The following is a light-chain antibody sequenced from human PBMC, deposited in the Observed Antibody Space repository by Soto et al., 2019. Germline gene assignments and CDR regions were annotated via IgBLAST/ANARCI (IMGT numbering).Light chain of an antibody. V-gene: IGKV1-17*01. CDR3: LQQNSYSWT. CDR2: AAS. CDR1: QGIRND. Sequence: DIQMTQSPSSLSASVGDRVTITCRASQGIRNDLGWYQQKPGKAPKRLIYAASSLQSGVPSRFRGRGSGAGFPLTIRRLEAGGFATYFCLQQNSYSWTFGQGTKVEIK. J-gene: IGKJ1*01.